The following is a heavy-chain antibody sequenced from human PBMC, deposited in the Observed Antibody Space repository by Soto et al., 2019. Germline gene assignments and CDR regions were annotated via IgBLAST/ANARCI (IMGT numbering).Heavy chain of an antibody. V-gene: IGHV3-30*18. Sequence: AGGSLRLSCAASGFIFSNYGMHWVRQAPGKGLEWVAAVSYDGSNEYYADSVKGRFTISRDNPKNTLHLQMNSLRAEDTAMYYCAKGRPLSGSTPPDYWGQGTLVTVSS. J-gene: IGHJ4*02. D-gene: IGHD3-10*01. CDR2: VSYDGSNE. CDR3: AKGRPLSGSTPPDY. CDR1: GFIFSNYG.